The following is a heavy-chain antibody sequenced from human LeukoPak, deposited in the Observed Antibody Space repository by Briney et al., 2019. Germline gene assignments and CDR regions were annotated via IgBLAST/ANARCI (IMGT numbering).Heavy chain of an antibody. CDR2: ISAYNVNT. V-gene: IGHV1-18*01. J-gene: IGHJ4*02. D-gene: IGHD5-12*01. CDR3: ARAGSPYVLGYSNLLRLHFDY. Sequence: ASVKVSCKASGYTFNNYGIIWVRQAPGQGLEWMGWISAYNVNTNYAQKFQGRVTMTTDTFTSTASMGLRSLRSDDTAIYYCARAGSPYVLGYSNLLRLHFDYWGQGTLVTVSS. CDR1: GYTFNNYG.